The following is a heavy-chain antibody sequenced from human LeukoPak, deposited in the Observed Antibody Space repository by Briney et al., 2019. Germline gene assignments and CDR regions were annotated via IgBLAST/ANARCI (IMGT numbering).Heavy chain of an antibody. J-gene: IGHJ4*02. CDR3: ARGPNSNWSGLDF. D-gene: IGHD6-6*01. CDR2: ISPTGSTT. V-gene: IGHV3-74*01. CDR1: GFSFSGHW. Sequence: GGSLRLSCTASGFSFSGHWMHWARQLPGKGLVWVSRISPTGSTTSYADSVKGRFTVSRDNAKNTLYLQVNNLRAEDTAVYYCARGPNSNWSGLDFWGQGTLLTVSS.